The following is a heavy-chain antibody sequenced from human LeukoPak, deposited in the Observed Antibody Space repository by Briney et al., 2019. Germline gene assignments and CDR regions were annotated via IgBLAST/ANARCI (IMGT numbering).Heavy chain of an antibody. J-gene: IGHJ6*04. CDR2: FIPILVIA. Sequence: SSDNVSCQDSETTFSSYPVSSVLQATLQGLECSRRFIPILVIANYAQKFQGRVTITADKSTSTAYMELSSLRSEDTAVYYCARDSGEGGYDILTGYYLYYYYYGMDVWGKGTTVTVSS. D-gene: IGHD3-9*01. CDR1: ETTFSSYP. V-gene: IGHV1-69*04. CDR3: ARDSGEGGYDILTGYYLYYYYYGMDV.